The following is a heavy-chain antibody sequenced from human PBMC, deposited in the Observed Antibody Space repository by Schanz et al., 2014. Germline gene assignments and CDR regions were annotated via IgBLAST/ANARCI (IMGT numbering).Heavy chain of an antibody. V-gene: IGHV1-46*01. D-gene: IGHD4-4*01. J-gene: IGHJ6*02. CDR3: ASALTTWGGMDV. Sequence: QVQWVQSGADVKKPGTAVKVSCKASEYTFTRHYMHWVRQAPGQGLEWMGIIHSTGGTTSHAQKFQGRVTMTRDTSTSTVYMVLSSLRSEDTAVYYCASALTTWGGMDVWGQGTTVTVSS. CDR1: EYTFTRHY. CDR2: IHSTGGTT.